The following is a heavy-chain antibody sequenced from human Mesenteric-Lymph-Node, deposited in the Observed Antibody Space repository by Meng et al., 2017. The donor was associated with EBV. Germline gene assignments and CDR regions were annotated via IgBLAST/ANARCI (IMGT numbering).Heavy chain of an antibody. CDR1: GDSINNNRW. Sequence: QGHVQEAGPGLVKPSETLSLTCALYGDSINNNRWWSWVRQPPGRGLEWIGEIFQTGSTNYSPSLRSRVTISLDKSMNQFSLKLSSVTAADTAVYYCARDVVPLDPESRADWGPGTLVTVSS. CDR2: IFQTGST. V-gene: IGHV4-4*02. J-gene: IGHJ4*02. D-gene: IGHD1-1*01. CDR3: ARDVVPLDPESRAD.